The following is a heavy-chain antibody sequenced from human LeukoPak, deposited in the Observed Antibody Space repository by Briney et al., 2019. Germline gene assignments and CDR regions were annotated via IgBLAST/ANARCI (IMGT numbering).Heavy chain of an antibody. CDR3: ALTKEYSGLFDP. J-gene: IGHJ5*02. CDR1: GFTFSYYS. CDR2: IGSGSSTI. V-gene: IGHV3-48*01. D-gene: IGHD5-12*01. Sequence: GGSLRLSCAASGFTFSYYSMKWVRQAPGKGLEWISYIGSGSSTIYYADSVKGSFTVSRDDAKNSLFLQMNSLRAADTAIYYCALTKEYSGLFDPWGQGTLVTVSS.